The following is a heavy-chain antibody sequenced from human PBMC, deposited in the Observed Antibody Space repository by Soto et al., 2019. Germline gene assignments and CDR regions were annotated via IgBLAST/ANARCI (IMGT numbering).Heavy chain of an antibody. CDR2: ISGSGGST. V-gene: IGHV3-23*01. D-gene: IGHD2-2*01. J-gene: IGHJ5*02. Sequence: GKGLEWVSAISGSGGSTYYADSVKGRFTISRDNSKNTLYLQMNSLRAEDTAVYYCAKVEVPAAINWFDPSGQGTLLSVSS. CDR3: AKVEVPAAINWFDP.